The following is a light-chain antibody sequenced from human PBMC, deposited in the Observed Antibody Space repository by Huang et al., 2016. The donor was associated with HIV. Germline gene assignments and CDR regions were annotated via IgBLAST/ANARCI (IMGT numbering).Light chain of an antibody. CDR2: GAS. CDR1: QTVGSK. CDR3: QQYNNWPPWT. Sequence: EIVMTQSPATLSVSPGEGATLSCRASQTVGSKLAWYQQKPGQAPRLLIFGASTRATGIPARFSGSGSGRDFTLTISNLQSEDFAVYYCQQYNNWPPWTFGQGTKVEI. J-gene: IGKJ1*01. V-gene: IGKV3-15*01.